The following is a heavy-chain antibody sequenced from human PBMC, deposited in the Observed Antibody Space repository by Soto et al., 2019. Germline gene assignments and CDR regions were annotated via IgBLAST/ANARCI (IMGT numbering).Heavy chain of an antibody. CDR2: IYSGGYT. CDR3: PTDRGGGGY. CDR1: GFTVSNNY. Sequence: EVQLVESGGGLIQPGGSLRLSCAVSGFTVSNNYMSWVRQAPGKGLEGVSVIYSGGYTAYGDSVKGRFTISRENSKNTLYLQKKALGAGAPAGYYCPTDRGGGGYWGQGTLVTVSS. J-gene: IGHJ4*02. V-gene: IGHV3-53*01. D-gene: IGHD3-10*01.